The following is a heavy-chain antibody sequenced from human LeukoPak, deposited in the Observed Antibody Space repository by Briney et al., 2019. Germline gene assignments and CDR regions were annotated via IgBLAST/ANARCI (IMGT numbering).Heavy chain of an antibody. CDR1: GGSISSYY. J-gene: IGHJ5*02. V-gene: IGHV4-59*01. CDR3: ARVASYCSGGSCYSRFPWFDP. Sequence: PSETLSLTCTVSGGSISSYYWSWIRQPPGKGLEWIGYIYYSGSTNYNPSLKSRVTISVDTSKNQFSLKLSSVTAADTAVYYCARVASYCSGGSCYSRFPWFDPWGQGTLVTVSS. D-gene: IGHD2-15*01. CDR2: IYYSGST.